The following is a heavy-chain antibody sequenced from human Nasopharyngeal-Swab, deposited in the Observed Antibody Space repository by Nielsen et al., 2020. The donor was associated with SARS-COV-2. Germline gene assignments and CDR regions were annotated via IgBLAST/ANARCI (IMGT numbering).Heavy chain of an antibody. CDR2: IYYSGST. Sequence: SETLSLTCAVYGGSFSGYYWSWIRQPPGKGLEWIGYIYYSGSTNYNPSLKSRVTISVDTSKNQFSLKLSSVTAADTAVYYCARAGVDTSTGSSGGCFDYWGQGALVTVSS. CDR3: ARAGVDTSTGSSGGCFDY. V-gene: IGHV4-59*08. CDR1: GGSFSGYY. D-gene: IGHD3-9*01. J-gene: IGHJ4*02.